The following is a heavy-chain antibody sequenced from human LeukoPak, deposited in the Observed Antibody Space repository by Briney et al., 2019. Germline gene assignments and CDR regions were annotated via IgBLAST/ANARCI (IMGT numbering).Heavy chain of an antibody. V-gene: IGHV3-21*01. CDR3: ARGGPHDYSDYCFDY. CDR1: GFTFSSYT. Sequence: GGSLRLSCAASGFTFSSYTMNWVRQAPGKGLEWVSSISMSSTYIYYAESVKGRFTISRDNAKNSLYLQMNSLRAEDMAVYYCARGGPHDYSDYCFDYWGQGTLVTVSS. D-gene: IGHD4-11*01. J-gene: IGHJ4*02. CDR2: ISMSSTYI.